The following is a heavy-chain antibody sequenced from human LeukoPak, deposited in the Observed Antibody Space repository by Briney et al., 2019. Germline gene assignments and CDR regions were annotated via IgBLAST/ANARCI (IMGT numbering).Heavy chain of an antibody. CDR1: GYTFTSYD. V-gene: IGHV1-8*01. J-gene: IGHJ4*02. D-gene: IGHD3-3*01. CDR2: MNPNSGNT. CDR3: ARAYYDFWSGYSAYYFDY. Sequence: ASVKVSCEASGYTFTSYDINWVRQATGQGLEWMGWMNPNSGNTGYAQKFQGRVTMTRNTSISTAYMELSSLRSEDTAVYYRARAYYDFWSGYSAYYFDYWGQGTLVTVSS.